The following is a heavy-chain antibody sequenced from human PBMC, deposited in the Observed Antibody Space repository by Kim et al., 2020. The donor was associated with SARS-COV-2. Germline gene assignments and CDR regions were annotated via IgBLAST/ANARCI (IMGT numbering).Heavy chain of an antibody. Sequence: GGSLRLSCAASGFTFSSYWMSWVRQAPGKGLEWVANIKQDGSEKYYVDSVKGRFTISRDNAKKSLYLQMNSLRAEDTAVYYCARDQDGMDGWGYGMDVWGQGTTVTXSS. D-gene: IGHD6-19*01. CDR2: IKQDGSEK. V-gene: IGHV3-7*01. CDR1: GFTFSSYW. CDR3: ARDQDGMDGWGYGMDV. J-gene: IGHJ6*02.